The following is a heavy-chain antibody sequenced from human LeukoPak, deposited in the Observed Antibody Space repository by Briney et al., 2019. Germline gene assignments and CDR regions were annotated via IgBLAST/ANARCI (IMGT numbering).Heavy chain of an antibody. J-gene: IGHJ4*02. V-gene: IGHV3-23*01. CDR1: GFTFSSYA. Sequence: PGGSLRLSCAASGFTFSSYAMSWVRQAPGKGLEWVSAISGSGGSTYYADSVKGRFTISRDNSKNTLYLQMNSLRAEDTAVYYCARIRYFDWLLPDYWGQGTLVTVSS. D-gene: IGHD3-9*01. CDR2: ISGSGGST. CDR3: ARIRYFDWLLPDY.